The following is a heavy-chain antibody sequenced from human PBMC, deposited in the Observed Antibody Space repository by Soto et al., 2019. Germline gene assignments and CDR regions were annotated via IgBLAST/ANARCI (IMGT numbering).Heavy chain of an antibody. CDR3: ARRGSGWYWGLVHYFDY. D-gene: IGHD6-19*01. V-gene: IGHV5-51*01. Sequence: PGESLKISCKGSGYGFTSYWIGRVRQMPGKGLEWMGIIYPGDSDTRYSPSFQGQVTISADKSISTAYLQWSSLKASDTAMYYCARRGSGWYWGLVHYFDYWGQGTLVTVSS. CDR1: GYGFTSYW. CDR2: IYPGDSDT. J-gene: IGHJ4*02.